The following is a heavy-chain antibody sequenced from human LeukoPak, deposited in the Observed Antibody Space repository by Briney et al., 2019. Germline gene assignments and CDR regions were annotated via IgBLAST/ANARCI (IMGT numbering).Heavy chain of an antibody. CDR1: GGSISSGGYY. CDR2: IYHSGST. V-gene: IGHV4-30-2*01. CDR3: ARGELWTDLFDY. Sequence: PSETLSLTCTVSGGSISSGGYYWSWIRQPPGKGLEWIGYIYHSGSTYYNPSLKSRVTISVDRSKNQFSLKLSSVTAADTAVYYCARGELWTDLFDYWGQGTLVTVSS. J-gene: IGHJ4*02. D-gene: IGHD1-7*01.